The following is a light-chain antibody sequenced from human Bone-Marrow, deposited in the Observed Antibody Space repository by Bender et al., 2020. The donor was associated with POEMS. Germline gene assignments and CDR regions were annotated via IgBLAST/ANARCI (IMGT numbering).Light chain of an antibody. V-gene: IGLV3-27*01. Sequence: SDELTQPSSVSVSPGQTAKITCSGDVLAKRYGRWLQQKPGQAPMMVIYKDSDRPSGIPERFSGSTLGTTVTLTITGARVDDEADYYCYSATDNNLVFGGGTKLTVL. CDR1: VLAKRY. J-gene: IGLJ3*02. CDR3: YSATDNNLV. CDR2: KDS.